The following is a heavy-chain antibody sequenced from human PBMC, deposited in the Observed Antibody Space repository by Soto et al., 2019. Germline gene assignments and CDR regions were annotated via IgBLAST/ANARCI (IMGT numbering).Heavy chain of an antibody. CDR1: GFTFSSYA. J-gene: IGHJ6*04. D-gene: IGHD2-2*01. Sequence: EVQLLESGGGLVQPGGSLRLSCAASGFTFSSYAMSWVRQAPGKGLEWVSAISGSGGSTYYADSVKGRFTISRDNSKNTLYLQMNSLRAEDTAVYYCAKGVVPAAMGVYYYYGMDVWCKGTTVTFSS. CDR3: AKGVVPAAMGVYYYYGMDV. V-gene: IGHV3-23*01. CDR2: ISGSGGST.